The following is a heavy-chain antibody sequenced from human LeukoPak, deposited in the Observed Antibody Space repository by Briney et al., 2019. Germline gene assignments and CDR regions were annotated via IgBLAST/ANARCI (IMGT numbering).Heavy chain of an antibody. V-gene: IGHV3-33*01. CDR3: ARGSSTYYYGSGSYPY. Sequence: GGSLRLSCAASGFTFSSYGMHWVRQAPGKGPEWVAVIWYDGSNKYYAGSVKGRFTISRDNSKNTLYLQMNSLRAEDTAVYYCARGSSTYYYGSGSYPYWGQGTLVTVSS. J-gene: IGHJ4*02. CDR1: GFTFSSYG. CDR2: IWYDGSNK. D-gene: IGHD3-10*01.